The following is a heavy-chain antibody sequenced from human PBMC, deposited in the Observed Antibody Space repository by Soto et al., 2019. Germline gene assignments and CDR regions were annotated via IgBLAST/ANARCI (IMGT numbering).Heavy chain of an antibody. CDR3: ARDPDYYDSSGYYFGDAFDI. Sequence: SVKVSCKASGGTFSSYTISWVRQAPGQGLEWMGRIIPILGIANYAQKFQGRVTITADKSTSTAYMELSSLRSEDTAVYYCARDPDYYDSSGYYFGDAFDIWGQGTMVTVSS. CDR2: IIPILGIA. D-gene: IGHD3-22*01. J-gene: IGHJ3*02. CDR1: GGTFSSYT. V-gene: IGHV1-69*04.